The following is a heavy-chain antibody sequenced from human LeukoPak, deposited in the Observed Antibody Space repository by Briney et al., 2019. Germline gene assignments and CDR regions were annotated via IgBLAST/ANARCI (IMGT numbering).Heavy chain of an antibody. CDR3: LASADLD. Sequence: GGSLRLSCAASGFTFSRYWMNWVRQAPGRGLEWVANIKPDGGETYYVDSVKGRFTISRDNAKDSLFLQMSTLRVEDTAVYYCLASADLDWGQGTLVTVSS. CDR2: IKPDGGET. D-gene: IGHD2-2*01. V-gene: IGHV3-7*01. J-gene: IGHJ4*02. CDR1: GFTFSRYW.